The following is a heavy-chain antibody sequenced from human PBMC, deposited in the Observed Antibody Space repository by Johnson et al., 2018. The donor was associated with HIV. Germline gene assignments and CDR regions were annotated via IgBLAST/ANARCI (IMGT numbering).Heavy chain of an antibody. CDR1: GFTFSSYA. CDR2: ISGRGGST. CDR3: AKALAVATLLNAFDI. D-gene: IGHD6-19*01. V-gene: IGHV3-23*04. Sequence: QLVESGGGLVQPGGSLRLSCAASGFTFSSYAMSWVRQAPGKGLEWVSAISGRGGSTYYADSVKGRVTISSDNSKNTLDLQMNSLRAEDTAVYYCAKALAVATLLNAFDIWGQGTMVTVSS. J-gene: IGHJ3*02.